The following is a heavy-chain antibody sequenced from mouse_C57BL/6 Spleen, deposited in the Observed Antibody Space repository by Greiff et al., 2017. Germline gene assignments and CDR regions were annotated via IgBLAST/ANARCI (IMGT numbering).Heavy chain of an antibody. V-gene: IGHV1-62-2*01. CDR2: FYPGSGSI. D-gene: IGHD2-4*01. J-gene: IGHJ4*01. CDR3: ARHGYYDYDDYYAMDY. CDR1: GYTFTEYT. Sequence: QVHVKQSGAELVKPGASVKLSCKASGYTFTEYTIHWVKQRSGQGLEWIGWFYPGSGSIKYNEKFKDKATLTADKSSSTVYMELSRLTSEDSAVYFCARHGYYDYDDYYAMDYWGQGTSVTVSS.